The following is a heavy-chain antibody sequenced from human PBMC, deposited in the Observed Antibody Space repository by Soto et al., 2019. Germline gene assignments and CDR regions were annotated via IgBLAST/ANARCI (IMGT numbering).Heavy chain of an antibody. V-gene: IGHV1-46*01. D-gene: IGHD3-3*01. CDR1: GFTFSDYG. J-gene: IGHJ6*02. CDR3: ASNVLRFLEWSEGCLVV. Sequence: GGSLRLSCRVSGFTFSDYGMHWVRQAPGQGLEWMGIINPSGGSTSYAQKFQGRVTMTRDTSTSTVYMELSSLRSEDTAVYYCASNVLRFLEWSEGCLVVWGQGTTVTVSS. CDR2: INPSGGST.